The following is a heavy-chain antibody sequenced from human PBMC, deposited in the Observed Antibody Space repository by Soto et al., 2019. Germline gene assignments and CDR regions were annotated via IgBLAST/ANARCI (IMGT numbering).Heavy chain of an antibody. J-gene: IGHJ3*02. CDR2: ISAYNGNT. V-gene: IGHV1-18*01. CDR1: GFAFTCCG. Sequence: VEASCEDCGFAFTCCGLSWAQQAPGKGLEWMGWISAYNGNTNYAQKLQGRVTMTTDTSTSTAYMELRSLRSDDTAVYYCARDRYYYDSSGSMGLDAFDIWGQGTMVTVSS. CDR3: ARDRYYYDSSGSMGLDAFDI. D-gene: IGHD3-22*01.